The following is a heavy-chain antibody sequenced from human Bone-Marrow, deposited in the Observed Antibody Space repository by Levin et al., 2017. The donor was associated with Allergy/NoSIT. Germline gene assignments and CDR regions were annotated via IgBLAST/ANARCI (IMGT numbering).Heavy chain of an antibody. CDR1: GFTFGDYA. D-gene: IGHD3-22*01. CDR3: NIVRSSGYLFDAFDI. CDR2: IRSKAYGGTI. Sequence: GESLKISCTASGFTFGDYAMSWFRQAPGKGLEWVGFIRSKAYGGTIEYAASVKGRFTISRDDSKSIAYLQMNSLKTEDTAVYYCNIVRSSGYLFDAFDIWGQGTMVTVSS. J-gene: IGHJ3*02. V-gene: IGHV3-49*03.